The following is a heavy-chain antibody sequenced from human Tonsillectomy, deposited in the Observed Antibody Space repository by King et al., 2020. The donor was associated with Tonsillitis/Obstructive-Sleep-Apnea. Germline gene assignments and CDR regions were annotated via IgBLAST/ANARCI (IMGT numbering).Heavy chain of an antibody. D-gene: IGHD3-22*01. CDR1: GFTFSSYW. J-gene: IGHJ3*02. CDR3: ARVLDYFDSSGYRAFDI. V-gene: IGHV3-7*03. CDR2: IKQDGSEK. Sequence: QLVQSGGGLVQPGGSLRLSCAASGFTFSSYWMSWVRQAPGKGLEWVANIKQDGSEKYYVDSVKGRFTISRDNAKNALYLQMNSLTADDTAVYYCARVLDYFDSSGYRAFDIWGQGTMVTVSS.